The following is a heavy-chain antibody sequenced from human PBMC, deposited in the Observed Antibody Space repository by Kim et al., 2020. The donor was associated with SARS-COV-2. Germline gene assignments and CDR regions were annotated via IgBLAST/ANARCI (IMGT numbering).Heavy chain of an antibody. CDR3: VLKRSHCSDGNCYIDS. V-gene: IGHV3-23*01. J-gene: IGHJ5*02. CDR2: VSPRGGST. Sequence: GGSLRLSCAASGFTFTYFAMTWVRQSPGKGLEWVSTVSPRGGSTFYTDSVKGRFTVSRDNSHNTVFLQMNSLRAEDTAIYYCVLKRSHCSDGNCYIDSWGQGTLVTVSS. CDR1: GFTFTYFA. D-gene: IGHD2-15*01.